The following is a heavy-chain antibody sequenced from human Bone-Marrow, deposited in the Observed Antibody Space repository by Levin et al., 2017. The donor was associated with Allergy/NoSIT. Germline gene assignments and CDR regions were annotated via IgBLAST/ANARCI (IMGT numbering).Heavy chain of an antibody. CDR3: AKAARGGGSYYIDY. Sequence: PGGSLRLSCAASGFTFDDYAMHWVRQAPGKGLEWVSGISWNSGSIGYADSVKGRFTISRDNAKNSLYLQMNSLRAEDTALYYCAKAARGGGSYYIDYWGQGTLVTVSS. D-gene: IGHD2-15*01. CDR2: ISWNSGSI. V-gene: IGHV3-9*01. CDR1: GFTFDDYA. J-gene: IGHJ4*02.